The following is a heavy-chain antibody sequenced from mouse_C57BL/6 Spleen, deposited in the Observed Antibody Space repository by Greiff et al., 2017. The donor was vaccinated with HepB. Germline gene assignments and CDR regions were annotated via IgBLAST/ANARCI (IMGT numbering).Heavy chain of an antibody. J-gene: IGHJ1*03. Sequence: EVKLQESGPGLVKPSQSLSLTCSVTGYSITSGYYWNWIRQFPGNKLEWMGYISYDGSNNYNPSLKNRISITRDTSKNQFFLKLNSVTTEDTATYYCARDNWDPSWYFDVWGTGTTVTVSS. V-gene: IGHV3-6*01. CDR2: ISYDGSN. CDR1: GYSITSGYY. D-gene: IGHD4-1*01. CDR3: ARDNWDPSWYFDV.